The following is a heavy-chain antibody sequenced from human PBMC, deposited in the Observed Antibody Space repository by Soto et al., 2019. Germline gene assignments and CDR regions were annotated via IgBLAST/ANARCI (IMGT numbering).Heavy chain of an antibody. V-gene: IGHV3-23*01. CDR2: ISGSTGTT. CDR3: AKVIVLGASTLEY. CDR1: GFMFNHYA. Sequence: EQVLESGGGLVQPGGSLRLSCEASGFMFNHYAMAWVRQTPGKGLEWVSVISGSTGTTYYADSVKGRFTISRDNSKNKVYLQRNSLRVEDSALYSCAKVIVLGASTLEYWGPGTRVTVSS. D-gene: IGHD6-6*01. J-gene: IGHJ4*02.